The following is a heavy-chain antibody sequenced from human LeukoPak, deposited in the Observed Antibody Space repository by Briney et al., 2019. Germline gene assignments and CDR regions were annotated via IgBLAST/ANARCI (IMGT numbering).Heavy chain of an antibody. CDR1: GFTFSSYG. CDR3: ASPFWSGYPYGMDV. V-gene: IGHV3-21*01. D-gene: IGHD3-3*01. J-gene: IGHJ6*02. Sequence: GGSLRLSCAASGFTFSSYGMNWVRQAPGKGLEWVSFISSTSSYINYADSVKGRFTISRDNAKNSLYLQMNSLRAEDTAVYYCASPFWSGYPYGMDVWGQGTTVTVSS. CDR2: ISSTSSYI.